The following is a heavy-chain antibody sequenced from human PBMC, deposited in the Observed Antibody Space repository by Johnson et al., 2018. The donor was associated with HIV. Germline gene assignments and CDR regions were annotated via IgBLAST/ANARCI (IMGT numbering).Heavy chain of an antibody. CDR2: IGTKTDDYAT. V-gene: IGHV3-73*01. J-gene: IGHJ3*01. CDR1: GFTFSGSA. CDR3: ARRTLGGYCPNGICPINAFDV. Sequence: VRLVESGGDLVQPGGSLKLSCAASGFTFSGSAIHWVRQSPGNGLEWVGHIGTKTDDYATAYVESVKGRFRVSRDDSKNTAYLEMNSLKIEDTAVYYCARRTLGGYCPNGICPINAFDVWGQGTMVTVAS. D-gene: IGHD2-8*01.